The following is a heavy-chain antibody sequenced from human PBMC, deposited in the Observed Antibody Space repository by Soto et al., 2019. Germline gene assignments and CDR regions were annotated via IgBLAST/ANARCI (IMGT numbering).Heavy chain of an antibody. Sequence: VQLLESGGDLLQPGGSLRLSCVSSGFILNNYAMSWVRQAPGKGLEWVSTIGGTDGDSDGVPWYEDSVKGRFTISRDSSATTLFMRLDDLGAEYSAIFYWVNIGRNWGAFDFWGPGTTVVVSS. CDR2: IGGTDGDSDGVP. D-gene: IGHD7-27*01. CDR3: VNIGRNWGAFDF. V-gene: IGHV3-23*01. J-gene: IGHJ3*01. CDR1: GFILNNYA.